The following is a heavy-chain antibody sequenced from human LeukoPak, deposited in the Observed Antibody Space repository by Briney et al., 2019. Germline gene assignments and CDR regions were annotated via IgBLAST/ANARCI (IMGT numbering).Heavy chain of an antibody. V-gene: IGHV1-2*02. CDR3: ARANWGPEGGY. D-gene: IGHD7-27*01. Sequence: ASVKVSCKASGYTFTGYYMHWVRQAPGQGLEWMGWINPNSGGTNYAQKIQGRVTMTRDTSISTAYMELSRLRSDDTAVYYCARANWGPEGGYWGQGTLVTVSS. J-gene: IGHJ4*02. CDR2: INPNSGGT. CDR1: GYTFTGYY.